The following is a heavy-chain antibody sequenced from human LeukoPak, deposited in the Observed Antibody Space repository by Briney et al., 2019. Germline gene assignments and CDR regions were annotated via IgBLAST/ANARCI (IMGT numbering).Heavy chain of an antibody. V-gene: IGHV3-30*02. Sequence: PGGSLRLSCAASGIPFTTSDMHWVRQAPGKGLEWVAFIRNDGSNTYYADSVKGRFTISRDNAKNSLYLQMNSLRTEDTALYYCAKDRTFGGELIYWGQGTLVTVSS. CDR2: IRNDGSNT. CDR3: AKDRTFGGELIY. CDR1: GIPFTTSD. D-gene: IGHD1-26*01. J-gene: IGHJ4*02.